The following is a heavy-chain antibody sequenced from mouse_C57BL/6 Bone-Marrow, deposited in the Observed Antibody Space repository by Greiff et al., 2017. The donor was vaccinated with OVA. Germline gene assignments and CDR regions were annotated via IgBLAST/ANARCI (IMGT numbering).Heavy chain of an antibody. CDR1: GYTFTSYW. CDR2: IDPSDSYT. Sequence: QVQLQQPGAELVRPGTSVKLSCKASGYTFTSYWMHSVKQRPGQGLEWIGVIDPSDSYTNYNQKFKGKATLTVDTSSSTAYMQLSSLTSEDSAVYYCARGRSFAYWGQGTLVTVSA. CDR3: ARGRSFAY. V-gene: IGHV1-59*01. J-gene: IGHJ3*01.